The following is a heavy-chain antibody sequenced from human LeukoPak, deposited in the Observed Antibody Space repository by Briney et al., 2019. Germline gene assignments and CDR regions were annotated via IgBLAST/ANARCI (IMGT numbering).Heavy chain of an antibody. CDR3: AKVPSWYFDY. J-gene: IGHJ4*02. Sequence: HPGGSLRLSCAASGFSFSDYAMSWVRQAPGKGLEWVSAISDSGGGTYYADSVKGRFTISRDNSKNTLYLQMNSLGTEETALYFCAKVPSWYFDYWGQGTLVTVSS. V-gene: IGHV3-23*01. CDR2: ISDSGGGT. D-gene: IGHD2-2*01. CDR1: GFSFSDYA.